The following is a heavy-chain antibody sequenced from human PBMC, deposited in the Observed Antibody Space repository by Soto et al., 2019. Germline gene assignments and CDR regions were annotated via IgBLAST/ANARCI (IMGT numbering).Heavy chain of an antibody. CDR2: IIPIFGTA. Sequence: SVKVSCKASGGTFSSYSISWVRQAPGQGLEWMGGIIPIFGTANYAQKFQGRVTITADESTSTAYMELSSLRSEDTAVYYCARVGAPYCSGGSCYNWYFDLWGRGTLVTVSS. V-gene: IGHV1-69*13. J-gene: IGHJ2*01. CDR3: ARVGAPYCSGGSCYNWYFDL. CDR1: GGTFSSYS. D-gene: IGHD2-15*01.